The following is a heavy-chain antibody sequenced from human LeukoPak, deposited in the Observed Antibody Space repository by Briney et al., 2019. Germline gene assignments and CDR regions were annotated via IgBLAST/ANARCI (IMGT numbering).Heavy chain of an antibody. V-gene: IGHV3-23*01. CDR1: GFTFSGYA. D-gene: IGHD1-1*01. CDR2: ITGSGGST. Sequence: GGSLRLSCAASGFTFSGYAMTWVRQAPGKGLDWVSAITGSGGSTYYADSVKGRFTISRDNSKNTLFLQLNSLRADDTAVYYCAKVRLERIGGRGFDYWGQGTLVTVSS. J-gene: IGHJ4*02. CDR3: AKVRLERIGGRGFDY.